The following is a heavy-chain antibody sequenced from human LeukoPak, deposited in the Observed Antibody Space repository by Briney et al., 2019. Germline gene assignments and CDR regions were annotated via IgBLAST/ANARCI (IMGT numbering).Heavy chain of an antibody. CDR1: GGTFSSYA. V-gene: IGHV1-69*04. CDR2: IIPILGIA. J-gene: IGHJ4*02. Sequence: ASVKVSCKASGGTFSSYAISWVRQAPGQGLEWMGRIIPILGIANYAQKFQGRVTITADKSTSTAYMELSSLRSEDTAVYYCARDEVSSTSYPFDYWGQGTLVTVSS. CDR3: ARDEVSSTSYPFDY. D-gene: IGHD2-2*01.